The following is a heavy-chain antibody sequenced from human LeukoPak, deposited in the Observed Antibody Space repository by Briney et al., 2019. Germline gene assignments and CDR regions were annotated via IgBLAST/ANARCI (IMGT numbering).Heavy chain of an antibody. Sequence: SETLSLTCIVSGGSISSSNSYWSWIRQPPGKGLEWIGYIYYSGSTNYNPSLKSRVTISVDTSKNQFSLKLSSVTAADTAVYYCARPHCSGGSCYYSNWGQGTLVTVSS. CDR3: ARPHCSGGSCYYSN. CDR1: GGSISSSNSY. V-gene: IGHV4-61*01. D-gene: IGHD2-15*01. J-gene: IGHJ4*02. CDR2: IYYSGST.